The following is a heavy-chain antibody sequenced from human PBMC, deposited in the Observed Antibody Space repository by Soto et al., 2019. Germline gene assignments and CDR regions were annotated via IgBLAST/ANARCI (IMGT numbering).Heavy chain of an antibody. J-gene: IGHJ4*02. D-gene: IGHD6-19*01. CDR3: ARGSSGWSVYYYFDY. CDR2: IYYSGST. Sequence: QVQLQESGPGLVKPSETLSLTCTVSGGSISSYYWSWIRQPPGKGPEWIGYIYYSGSTNYNPSLKSRVTISVDTSKNQFSLKLSSVTAADTAVYYCARGSSGWSVYYYFDYWGQGTLVTVSS. CDR1: GGSISSYY. V-gene: IGHV4-59*01.